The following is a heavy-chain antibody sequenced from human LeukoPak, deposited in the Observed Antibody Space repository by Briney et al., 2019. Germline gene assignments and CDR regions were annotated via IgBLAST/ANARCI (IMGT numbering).Heavy chain of an antibody. Sequence: SETLSRTCTGSGGSISSYYWSWIRQPPGKGLEWIGYIYYSGNTNYNPSLKSRVTISVDMSKNQFSLKLSSVTAADTAVYYCARDLGFGSGSYGSFDYWGQGTLVTVSS. J-gene: IGHJ4*02. CDR2: IYYSGNT. V-gene: IGHV4-59*01. CDR1: GGSISSYY. D-gene: IGHD3-10*01. CDR3: ARDLGFGSGSYGSFDY.